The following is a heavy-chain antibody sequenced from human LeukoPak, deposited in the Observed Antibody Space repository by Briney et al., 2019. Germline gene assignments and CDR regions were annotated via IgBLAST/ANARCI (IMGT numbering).Heavy chain of an antibody. D-gene: IGHD6-13*01. CDR2: MNPNSGNT. CDR1: GYTFTSYD. Sequence: ASVKVSCKASGYTFTSYDFNWVRQATGQRPEWMGWMNPNSGNTGYAQKFQGRVTMTRNTSISTAYMELSSLRSEDTAVYYCARAHSSSDNWGQGTLVTVSS. J-gene: IGHJ4*02. V-gene: IGHV1-8*01. CDR3: ARAHSSSDN.